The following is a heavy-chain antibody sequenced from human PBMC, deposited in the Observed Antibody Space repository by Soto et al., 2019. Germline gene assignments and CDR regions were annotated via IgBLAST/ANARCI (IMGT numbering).Heavy chain of an antibody. D-gene: IGHD3-10*01. Sequence: EVQLVESGGGLVQPGGSLRLSCAASGFTVRSNYMSWVRQAPGKGLEWVSVIYSGGSTYYAYSVKGRFTISRDNSKNTLYLQRNSRRAEDAAVYYCARGWFGELDPWGQGTLVTVSS. CDR3: ARGWFGELDP. CDR2: IYSGGST. CDR1: GFTVRSNY. V-gene: IGHV3-66*01. J-gene: IGHJ5*02.